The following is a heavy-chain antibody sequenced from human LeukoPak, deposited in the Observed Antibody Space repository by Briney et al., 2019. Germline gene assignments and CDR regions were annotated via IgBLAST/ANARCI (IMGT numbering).Heavy chain of an antibody. CDR3: ARTWIQLWPQAH. D-gene: IGHD5-18*01. Sequence: GGSLRLSCAASGFTFSSYWMSWLRQAPGKGLEWVANIKQDGSVKYYVDSAKGRFTISRDNAKNSLYLQMNSLRAEDTAVYYCARTWIQLWPQAHWGQGTLVTVSS. CDR2: IKQDGSVK. CDR1: GFTFSSYW. J-gene: IGHJ4*02. V-gene: IGHV3-7*01.